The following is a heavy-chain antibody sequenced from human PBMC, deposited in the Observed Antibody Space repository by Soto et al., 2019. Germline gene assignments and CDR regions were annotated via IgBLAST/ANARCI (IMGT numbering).Heavy chain of an antibody. Sequence: GGSLRLSCAASGFTFSSYAMSWVRQAPGKGLEWVSAISGSGGSTYYADSVKGRFTISRDNSKNTLYLQMNSLRAEDTAVYYCAKEVGYDSSGYYYVGTFDIWGQGTMVTVSS. CDR1: GFTFSSYA. D-gene: IGHD3-22*01. CDR3: AKEVGYDSSGYYYVGTFDI. J-gene: IGHJ3*02. V-gene: IGHV3-23*01. CDR2: ISGSGGST.